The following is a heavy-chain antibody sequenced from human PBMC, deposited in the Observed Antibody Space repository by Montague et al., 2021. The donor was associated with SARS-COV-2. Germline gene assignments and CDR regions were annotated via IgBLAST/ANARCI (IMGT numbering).Heavy chain of an antibody. D-gene: IGHD3-3*01. J-gene: IGHJ3*02. V-gene: IGHV2-5*02. CDR2: IYWDDDK. CDR3: ARRITIYAFDI. Sequence: PALVKPTQTLTLTCTFSGFSLSTSGVGVGWIRQPPGKALEWLALIYWDDDKRYSPSLKSRLTITKDTSKNQVVPTMTNMDPVDTATYYCARRITIYAFDIWGQGTMVTVSS. CDR1: GFSLSTSGVG.